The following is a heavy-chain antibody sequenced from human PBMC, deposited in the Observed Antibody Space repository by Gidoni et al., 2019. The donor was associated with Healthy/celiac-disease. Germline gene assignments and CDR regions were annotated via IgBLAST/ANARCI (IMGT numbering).Heavy chain of an antibody. V-gene: IGHV3-23*01. Sequence: EVQLLESGGGLVQPGGSLRPSCAASGFTFSSYAMSWARQAPGKGLEWVAAISGSGVSTYYADSVKGRFTISRDNSKNTLYLQMNSLRAEDTAVYYCAKDAGISSGFLDDYWGQGTLVTVSS. J-gene: IGHJ4*02. CDR1: GFTFSSYA. CDR2: ISGSGVST. D-gene: IGHD6-19*01. CDR3: AKDAGISSGFLDDY.